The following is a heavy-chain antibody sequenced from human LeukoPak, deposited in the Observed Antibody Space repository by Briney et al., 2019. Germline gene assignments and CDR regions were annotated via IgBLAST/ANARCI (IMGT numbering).Heavy chain of an antibody. CDR1: GYTFTGYY. D-gene: IGHD3-22*01. CDR2: INPNSGGT. CDR3: ARGYLYYYDVSGYPFDY. J-gene: IGHJ4*02. Sequence: GASVKVSCKASGYTFTGYYIHWVRQAPGQGLEWMGWINPNSGGTNYAQKFQGRVTMTRDTSISTAYMELRRLRSDDTAVYYCARGYLYYYDVSGYPFDYWGQGTLVTVSS. V-gene: IGHV1-2*02.